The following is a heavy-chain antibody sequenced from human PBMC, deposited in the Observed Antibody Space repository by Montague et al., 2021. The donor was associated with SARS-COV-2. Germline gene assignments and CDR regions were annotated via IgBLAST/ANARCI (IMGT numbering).Heavy chain of an antibody. CDR1: GDSVSSNNAA. V-gene: IGHV6-1*01. D-gene: IGHD1-26*01. J-gene: IGHJ3*02. CDR3: ARYSYSGTYFGLNDAFDI. Sequence: CAISGDSVSSNNAAWNWIRQSPSRGLEWLGRTCYRSEWYFDYAISLRGRITINPDTSKNQFSLQLDSVALDDTAVYYCARYSYSGTYFGLNDAFDIWGQGTLAPVSS. CDR2: TCYRSEWYF.